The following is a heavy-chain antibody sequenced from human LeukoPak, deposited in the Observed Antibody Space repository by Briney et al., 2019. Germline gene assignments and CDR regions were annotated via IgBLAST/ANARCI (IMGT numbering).Heavy chain of an antibody. CDR1: GFTFSIYA. J-gene: IGHJ4*02. Sequence: GGSLRLSCVVSGFTFSIYAMAWVRQAPGKGLEWVSGISDQTYYTDSVRGRFTISRDNSKNTLYLQMNSLRAEDTAVYYCANDIVVVPAAPKVDYWGQGTLVTVSS. CDR2: ISDQT. CDR3: ANDIVVVPAAPKVDY. D-gene: IGHD2-2*01. V-gene: IGHV3-23*01.